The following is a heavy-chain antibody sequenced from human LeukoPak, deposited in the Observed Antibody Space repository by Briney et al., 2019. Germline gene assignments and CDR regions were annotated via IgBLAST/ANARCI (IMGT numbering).Heavy chain of an antibody. J-gene: IGHJ4*02. CDR2: ISSSSSYI. CDR1: EFTFGSYA. D-gene: IGHD5-18*01. V-gene: IGHV3-21*01. CDR3: ARSTREVDTAMVIDY. Sequence: PGTSLRVSCAASEFTFGSYAMHWVRQAPGKGLEWVSSISSSSSYIYYADSVKGRFTISRDNAKNSLYLQMNSLRAEDTAVYYCARSTREVDTAMVIDYWGQGTLVTVSS.